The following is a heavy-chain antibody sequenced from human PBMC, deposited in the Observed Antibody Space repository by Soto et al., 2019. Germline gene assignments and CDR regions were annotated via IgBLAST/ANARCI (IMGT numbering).Heavy chain of an antibody. Sequence: VGSLRLSCAASGFTFSSYGMHWVRKAPGKGLEWVAVIWYDGSNKYYADSVKGRFTISRDNSKNTLYLQMNSLRAEDTAVYYCARDPGVVPAAIPPSYYYGMDVWGQGTTVTVSS. D-gene: IGHD2-2*02. J-gene: IGHJ6*02. CDR3: ARDPGVVPAAIPPSYYYGMDV. CDR1: GFTFSSYG. V-gene: IGHV3-33*01. CDR2: IWYDGSNK.